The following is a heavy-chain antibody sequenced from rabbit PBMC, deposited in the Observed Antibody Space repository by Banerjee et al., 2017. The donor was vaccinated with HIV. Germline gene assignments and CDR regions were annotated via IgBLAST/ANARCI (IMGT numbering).Heavy chain of an antibody. V-gene: IGHV1S43*01. Sequence: QEQLVESGGGLVTLGGSLKLSCKVSGIDFSYYGISWVRQAPGKGLEWIGCIHTSSGDTYYASWAKGRFTISRSTSLNTVDLKMTSLTAADTATYFCARDLSYDDYASFNLWGQGTLVTVS. CDR3: ARDLSYDDYASFNL. CDR1: GIDFSYYG. CDR2: IHTSSGDT. J-gene: IGHJ4*01. D-gene: IGHD2-1*01.